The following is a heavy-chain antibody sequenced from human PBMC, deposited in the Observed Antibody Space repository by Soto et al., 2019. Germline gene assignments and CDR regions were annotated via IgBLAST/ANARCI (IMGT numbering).Heavy chain of an antibody. CDR2: ISSSSSYI. Sequence: EVQLVESGGGLVKPGGSLRLSCAASGFTFSSYSMNWVRQAPGKGLEWVSSISSSSSYIYYADSVKGRFTISRDNAKNSMYLQMNSLRAEDTAVYYCARGYYDSSGYYYHPPLRFGGMDVWGQGTTVTVSS. CDR1: GFTFSSYS. CDR3: ARGYYDSSGYYYHPPLRFGGMDV. D-gene: IGHD3-22*01. V-gene: IGHV3-21*01. J-gene: IGHJ6*02.